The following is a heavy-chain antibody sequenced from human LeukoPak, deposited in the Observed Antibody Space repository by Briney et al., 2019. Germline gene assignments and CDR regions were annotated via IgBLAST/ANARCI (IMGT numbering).Heavy chain of an antibody. Sequence: PGTSLRLSCVVSGFSFSSHGMHCVRQAPGKGLEWVSYISIGGTTIYYADSVKGRFTISRDNAKSSLYLQMNSLRDEDTAVYYCTRSVNTAMAYWGQGTLVTVSS. CDR2: ISIGGTTI. D-gene: IGHD5-18*01. CDR1: GFSFSSHG. V-gene: IGHV3-48*02. CDR3: TRSVNTAMAY. J-gene: IGHJ4*02.